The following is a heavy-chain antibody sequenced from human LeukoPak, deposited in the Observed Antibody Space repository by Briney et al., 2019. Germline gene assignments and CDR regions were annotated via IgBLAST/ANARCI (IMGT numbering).Heavy chain of an antibody. V-gene: IGHV1-2*02. J-gene: IGHJ6*03. Sequence: ASVKVSCKASGYTFTGYYMHWVRQAPGQGLEWMGWINPNSGGTNYAQKFQGRVTMTRDTSISTAHMELSRLRSDDTAVYYCARDSTTGDYYYYYMDVWGKGTTVTVS. CDR2: INPNSGGT. CDR1: GYTFTGYY. CDR3: ARDSTTGDYYYYYMDV. D-gene: IGHD1-1*01.